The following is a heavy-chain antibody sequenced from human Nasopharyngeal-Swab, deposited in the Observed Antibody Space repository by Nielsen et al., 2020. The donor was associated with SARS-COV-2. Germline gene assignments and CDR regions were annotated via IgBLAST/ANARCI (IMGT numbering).Heavy chain of an antibody. V-gene: IGHV1-69*06. CDR1: GGTFSSYA. CDR2: IIPIFGTA. D-gene: IGHD2-2*01. Sequence: SVKVSCKASGGTFSSYAISWVRQAPGQGLEWMGGIIPIFGTANYAQKFQGRVTITADKSTSTAYMELSSLRSEDTAVYHCARDPESGVVVPAAMREVTPFDYWGQGTLVTVSS. J-gene: IGHJ4*02. CDR3: ARDPESGVVVPAAMREVTPFDY.